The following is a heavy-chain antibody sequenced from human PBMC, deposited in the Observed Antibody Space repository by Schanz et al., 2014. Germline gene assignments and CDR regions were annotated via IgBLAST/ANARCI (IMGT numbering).Heavy chain of an antibody. D-gene: IGHD3-9*01. CDR3: AKQIHYDILNVTRN. Sequence: EVQLLESGGGLVQPGGSLRLSCAASGFTFSSYPMSWVRQAPGKGLEWVSAFNDSGGSTYSADSVKGRFTISRDNSKNTLYLQMTSLRAEDTAVYYCAKQIHYDILNVTRNWGQGTLVTVSS. V-gene: IGHV3-23*01. CDR1: GFTFSSYP. CDR2: FNDSGGST. J-gene: IGHJ4*02.